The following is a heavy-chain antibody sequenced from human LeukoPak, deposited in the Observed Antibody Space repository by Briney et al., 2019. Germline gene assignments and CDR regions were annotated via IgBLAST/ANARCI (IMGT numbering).Heavy chain of an antibody. D-gene: IGHD2-21*02. CDR2: INTNTGNP. V-gene: IGHV7-4-1*02. CDR1: GYTFTSYA. Sequence: ASVKVSCKASGYTFTSYAMNWVRQAPGQGLEWMGWINTNTGNPTYAQGFTGRFVFSLDTSVSTAYLQISSLKAEDTAVYYCAREGYCGGDCSNFDYWGQGTLVTVSS. J-gene: IGHJ4*02. CDR3: AREGYCGGDCSNFDY.